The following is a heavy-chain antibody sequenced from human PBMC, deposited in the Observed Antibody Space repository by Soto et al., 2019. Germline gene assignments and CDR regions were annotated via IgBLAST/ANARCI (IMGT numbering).Heavy chain of an antibody. Sequence: PGGSLRLSCAASGFTFSSYWMNWVRQAPGKGLVWVSRINSDGSSTSYADSVKGRFTISRDNAKNTLYLQMNSLRAEDTAVYYCARKSQYDFWSGYYDAFDIWGQGTMVTVSS. CDR2: INSDGSST. J-gene: IGHJ3*02. D-gene: IGHD3-3*01. V-gene: IGHV3-74*01. CDR1: GFTFSSYW. CDR3: ARKSQYDFWSGYYDAFDI.